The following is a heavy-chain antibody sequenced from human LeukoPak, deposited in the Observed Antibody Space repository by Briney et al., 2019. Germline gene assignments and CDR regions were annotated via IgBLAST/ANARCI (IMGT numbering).Heavy chain of an antibody. CDR1: GGSFSGYY. Sequence: PSETLSLTCAVYGGSFSGYYWSWIRQPPGKGLEWIGEINHSGSTNYNPSLKSRVTISVDTSKNQFSLKLSSVTAADTAVYYCARDRTYGSGGDYWGQGTLVTVSS. J-gene: IGHJ4*02. CDR3: ARDRTYGSGGDY. V-gene: IGHV4-34*01. D-gene: IGHD3-3*01. CDR2: INHSGST.